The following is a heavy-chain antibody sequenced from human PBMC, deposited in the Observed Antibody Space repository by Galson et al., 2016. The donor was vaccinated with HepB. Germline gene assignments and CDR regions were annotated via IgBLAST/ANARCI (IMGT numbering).Heavy chain of an antibody. CDR3: ARVSSLRFTGAFDL. D-gene: IGHD2-2*01. V-gene: IGHV4-59*01. J-gene: IGHJ2*01. CDR1: GSSITTYY. CDR2: IYDDGST. Sequence: ETLSLTCTISGSSITTYYWHWIRQPPGKRLEWIGNIYDDGSTNYSPSLKSRVTISLDKSKHQFSLKMTYVTAADTAVYYCARVSSLRFTGAFDLWGRGTLVTVFS.